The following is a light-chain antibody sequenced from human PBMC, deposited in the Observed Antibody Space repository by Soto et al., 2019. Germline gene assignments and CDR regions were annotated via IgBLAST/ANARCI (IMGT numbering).Light chain of an antibody. CDR2: SAS. CDR1: QALSNY. V-gene: IGKV1-9*01. J-gene: IGKJ4*01. Sequence: DIQLTQSLSVLSASVRDTVTITCRASQALSNYLAWYQQKPGKAPDLLIYSASTLQSGVPSRFSGSGSETEFSPTIRALQPEDFATYYCQQLSRYPLPFGGGGKADIK. CDR3: QQLSRYPLP.